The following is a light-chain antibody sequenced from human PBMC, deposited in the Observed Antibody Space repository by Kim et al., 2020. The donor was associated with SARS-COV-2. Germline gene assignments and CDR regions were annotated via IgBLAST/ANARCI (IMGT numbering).Light chain of an antibody. CDR1: QGISSY. CDR2: DAS. J-gene: IGKJ4*01. CDR3: QQRTSWPTVT. Sequence: EIVLTQSPAPLSLSPGERATLSCRASQGISSYLAWYQQKPGQAPRLLIYDASNRATGIPARFSGSGSGTDFTLTISSLEPEDFAVYYCQQRTSWPTVTFGGGTKVDTK. V-gene: IGKV3-11*01.